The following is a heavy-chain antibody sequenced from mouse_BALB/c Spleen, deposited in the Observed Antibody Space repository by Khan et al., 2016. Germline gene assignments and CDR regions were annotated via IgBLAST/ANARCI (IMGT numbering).Heavy chain of an antibody. CDR3: GRDGWGYYAMDY. J-gene: IGHJ4*01. D-gene: IGHD1-1*02. CDR2: IWGDGTT. V-gene: IGHV2-6-7*01. CDR1: GFSLIAYG. Sequence: QVQLKESGPGLVAPSQSLSITCTVSGFSLIAYGVNWVRQPPGKGLEWLGMIWGDGTTDFNSALKSRLNITKDNSKSQVFLKMNSLQTDDTARYYCGRDGWGYYAMDYWGQGTSVTVSS.